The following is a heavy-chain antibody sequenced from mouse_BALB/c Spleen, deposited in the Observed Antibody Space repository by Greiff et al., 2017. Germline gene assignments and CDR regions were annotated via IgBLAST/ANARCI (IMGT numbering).Heavy chain of an antibody. CDR3: ARGFDYDEWFAY. V-gene: IGHV5-6-5*01. D-gene: IGHD2-4*01. CDR1: GFTFSSYA. Sequence: EVKLVESGGGLVKPGGSLKLSCAASGFTFSSYAMSWVRQTPEKRLEWVASISSGGSTYYPDSVKGRFTISRDNARNILYLQMSSLRSEDTAMYYCARGFDYDEWFAYWGQGTLVTVSA. J-gene: IGHJ3*01. CDR2: ISSGGST.